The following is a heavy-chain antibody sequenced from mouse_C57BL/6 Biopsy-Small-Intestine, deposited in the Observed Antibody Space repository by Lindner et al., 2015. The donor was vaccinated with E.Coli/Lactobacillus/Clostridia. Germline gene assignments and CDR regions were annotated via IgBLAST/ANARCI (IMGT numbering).Heavy chain of an antibody. D-gene: IGHD4-1*02. CDR3: ARDQQLAHLRWFDS. J-gene: IGHJ4*01. CDR2: INPISGVP. V-gene: IGHV1-84*02. CDR1: GYTFADSF. Sequence: SVKVSCKASGYTFADSFIHWIRQTPGQGLEWMGRINPISGVPDYAQNFQGRVTMTRDTSVTTAYMDLSRLRSDDTAVYYCARDQQLAHLRWFDSWGQGTLVTVSS.